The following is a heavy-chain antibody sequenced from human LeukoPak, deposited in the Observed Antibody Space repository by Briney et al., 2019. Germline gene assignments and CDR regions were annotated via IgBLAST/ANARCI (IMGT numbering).Heavy chain of an antibody. D-gene: IGHD5-24*01. CDR3: ARDRRDGYNNYYYYYMDV. CDR2: INPSGGST. CDR1: GYTFTSYY. V-gene: IGHV1-46*01. Sequence: ASVKVSCKASGYTFTSYYMHWVRQAPGQGLEWMGIINPSGGSTSYAQKFQGRVTMTRDMSTSTVYMELSSLRSEDTAVYYCARDRRDGYNNYYYYYMDVWGKGTTVTVSS. J-gene: IGHJ6*03.